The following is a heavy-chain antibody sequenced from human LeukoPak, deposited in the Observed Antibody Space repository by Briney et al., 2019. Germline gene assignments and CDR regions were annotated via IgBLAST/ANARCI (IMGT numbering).Heavy chain of an antibody. J-gene: IGHJ4*02. Sequence: SETLSLTCAVSGYSISSGYYWGWIRQPPGKGLEWIGSIYHSGSTYYNPSLKSRVTISVDTSKNQFSLKLSSVTAADTAVYYSARSITGTLFDYWGQGTLVTVSS. V-gene: IGHV4-38-2*01. D-gene: IGHD1-20*01. CDR2: IYHSGST. CDR3: ARSITGTLFDY. CDR1: GYSISSGYY.